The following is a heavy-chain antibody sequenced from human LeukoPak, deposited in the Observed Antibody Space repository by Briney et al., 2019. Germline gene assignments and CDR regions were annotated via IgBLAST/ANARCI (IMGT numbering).Heavy chain of an antibody. CDR1: GFIFDDYA. Sequence: GGSLRLSCAASGFIFDDYAMHWVRQVPGKGLEWVSGISWNGYITDYADAVKGRFTISRDNAKNSLYLQMNSLRAEDTALYYCTKGDPISRFCARNSCFKGSLDYWGKGTLVTVSS. CDR2: ISWNGYIT. D-gene: IGHD3-3*01. V-gene: IGHV3-9*01. J-gene: IGHJ4*02. CDR3: TKGDPISRFCARNSCFKGSLDY.